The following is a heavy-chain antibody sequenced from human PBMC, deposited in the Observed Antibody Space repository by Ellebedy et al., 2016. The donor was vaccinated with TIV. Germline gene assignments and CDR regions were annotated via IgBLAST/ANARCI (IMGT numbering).Heavy chain of an antibody. J-gene: IGHJ4*02. CDR2: FSSNGGST. Sequence: GESLKISCAASGFTFTSYAMHWVRQAPGKGLEYVSAFSSNGGSTYYANSVKGRFTISRDNSKNTLFLHMGSLRGADMAVYYCARELDTYGSDYWGQGTLVTVSS. D-gene: IGHD3-10*01. CDR1: GFTFTSYA. V-gene: IGHV3-64*01. CDR3: ARELDTYGSDY.